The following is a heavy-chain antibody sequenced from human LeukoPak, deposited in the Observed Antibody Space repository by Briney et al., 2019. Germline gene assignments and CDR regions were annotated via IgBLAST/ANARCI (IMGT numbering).Heavy chain of an antibody. J-gene: IGHJ4*02. CDR1: GGSISSYY. V-gene: IGHV4-59*01. CDR3: ARGGPTVTYFDY. Sequence: SETLSLTCTVSGGSISSYYWSWIRQPPGKGLEWIGYIYYSGSTNYNPSLKSRVTISVDTSKNQFSLKLSSVTAADTAVYYCARGGPTVTYFDYWGQGTLLTVSS. D-gene: IGHD4-17*01. CDR2: IYYSGST.